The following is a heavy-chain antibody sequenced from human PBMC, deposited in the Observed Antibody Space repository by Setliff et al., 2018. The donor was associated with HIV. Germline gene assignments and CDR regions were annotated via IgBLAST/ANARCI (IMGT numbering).Heavy chain of an antibody. V-gene: IGHV1-69*10. CDR1: GGTFSSYA. CDR2: IIPILGIA. Sequence: SVKVSCKASGGTFSSYAISWVRQAPGQGLEWMGGIIPILGIANYAQKFQGRVTITTDESTSTAYMELRSLTSEDTAVYYCARDLDEAVKDANNYVPLDLWGQGTLVTVSS. J-gene: IGHJ5*02. CDR3: ARDLDEAVKDANNYVPLDL. D-gene: IGHD3-16*01.